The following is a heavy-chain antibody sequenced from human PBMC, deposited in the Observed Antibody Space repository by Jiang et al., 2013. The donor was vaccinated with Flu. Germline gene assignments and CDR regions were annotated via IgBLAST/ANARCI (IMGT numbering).Heavy chain of an antibody. D-gene: IGHD3-3*01. CDR2: IIPIFGTA. J-gene: IGHJ3*02. CDR3: ARDRQDDFWSGYLGYAFDI. V-gene: IGHV1-69*01. CDR1: GGTFSSYA. Sequence: SSVKVSCKASGGTFSSYAISWVRQAPGQGLEWMGGIIPIFGTANYAQKFQGRVTITADESTSTAYMELSSLRSEDTAVYYCARDRQDDFWSGYLGYAFDIWGQGTMVTVSS.